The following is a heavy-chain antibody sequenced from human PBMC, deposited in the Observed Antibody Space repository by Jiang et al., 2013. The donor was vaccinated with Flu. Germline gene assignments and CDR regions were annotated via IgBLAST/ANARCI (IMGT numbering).Heavy chain of an antibody. CDR2: IYYSGST. V-gene: IGHV4-31*03. Sequence: PGLVKPSQTLSLTCTVSGGSISSGGYYWSWIRQHPGKGLEWIGYIYYSGSTHYNPSLKSRVTISVDTSKNQFSLKLSSVTAADTAVYYCARDRRVRGVPDCWGQGTLVTVSS. D-gene: IGHD3-10*01. J-gene: IGHJ4*02. CDR3: ARDRRVRGVPDC. CDR1: GGSISSGGYY.